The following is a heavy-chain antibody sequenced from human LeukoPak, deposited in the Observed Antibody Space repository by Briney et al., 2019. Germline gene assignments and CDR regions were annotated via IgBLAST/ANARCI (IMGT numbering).Heavy chain of an antibody. CDR1: GFTFSSYG. CDR2: ISGSGGST. V-gene: IGHV3-23*01. CDR3: AKDAFVAYCGGDCPRAFDI. D-gene: IGHD2-21*02. J-gene: IGHJ3*02. Sequence: GGSLRLSCAASGFTFSSYGMHWVRQAPGKGLEWVSAISGSGGSTYYADSVKGRFTISRDNSKNTLYLQMNSLRAEDTAVYYCAKDAFVAYCGGDCPRAFDIWGQGTMVTVSS.